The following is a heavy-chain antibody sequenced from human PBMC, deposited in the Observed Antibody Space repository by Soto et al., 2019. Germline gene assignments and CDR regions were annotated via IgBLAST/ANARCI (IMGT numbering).Heavy chain of an antibody. J-gene: IGHJ4*02. CDR2: INGGGGTT. CDR3: AKIICTTNCYDY. CDR1: GFTFSSYA. Sequence: PGGSLRLSCTASGFTFSSYAISWVRQAPGKGLEWVSSINGGGGTTNYADSVKGRFTISRDNSKNTMYLQMNSLRAEDTALYFCAKIICTTNCYDYWGQGTLVTVSS. V-gene: IGHV3-23*01. D-gene: IGHD2-2*01.